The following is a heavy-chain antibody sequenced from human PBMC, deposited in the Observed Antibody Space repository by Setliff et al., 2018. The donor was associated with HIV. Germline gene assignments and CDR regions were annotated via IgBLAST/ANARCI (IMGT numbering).Heavy chain of an antibody. J-gene: IGHJ4*02. Sequence: SETLSLTCTVSGDSISSGSYFWIWIRQPAGKGLEWIGHISTTGSTNYNPSLKSRVIMSVDTSRNQFSLNLSSVTAADTAVYFCARVYYGDLEYWGQGTLVTVSS. CDR3: ARVYYGDLEY. V-gene: IGHV4-61*09. D-gene: IGHD4-17*01. CDR2: ISTTGST. CDR1: GDSISSGSYF.